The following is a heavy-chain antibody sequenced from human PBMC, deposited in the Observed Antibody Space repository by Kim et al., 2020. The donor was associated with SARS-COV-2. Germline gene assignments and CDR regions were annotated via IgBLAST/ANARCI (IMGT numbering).Heavy chain of an antibody. Sequence: DSVQGRFTISRDNSKNTLYLQMNSLRAEDTAVYYCAKDAYYGYVDWYFDLWGRGTLVTVSS. CDR3: AKDAYYGYVDWYFDL. J-gene: IGHJ2*01. V-gene: IGHV3-23*01. D-gene: IGHD3-10*01.